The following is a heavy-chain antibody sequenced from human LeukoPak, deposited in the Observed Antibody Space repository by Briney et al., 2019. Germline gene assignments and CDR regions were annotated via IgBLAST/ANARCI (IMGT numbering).Heavy chain of an antibody. J-gene: IGHJ4*02. CDR1: GFTFRNYG. Sequence: GGSLRLSCAASGFTFRNYGMNWVRQAPGKGLQWVSGILDNGGDTFYADSVKGRFTISRDNAKNSLYLQMNSLRAEDTAVYYCARDGGIAVALYYFDYWGQGTLVTVSS. D-gene: IGHD6-19*01. V-gene: IGHV3-21*01. CDR3: ARDGGIAVALYYFDY. CDR2: ILDNGGDT.